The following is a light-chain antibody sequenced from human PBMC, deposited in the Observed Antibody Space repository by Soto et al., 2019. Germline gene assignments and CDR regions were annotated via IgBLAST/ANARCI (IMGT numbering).Light chain of an antibody. V-gene: IGLV2-14*01. Sequence: ALTHPASVSGSPGQSITISCTGTSSDVGGHNSVSWYRQDPGKAPKLMIYDVSNRPSGVSDRFSGSKSGNTASLTISGLQIEDEADYYCSSFTSSVTYVFGTGTKVTV. J-gene: IGLJ1*01. CDR1: SSDVGGHNS. CDR2: DVS. CDR3: SSFTSSVTYV.